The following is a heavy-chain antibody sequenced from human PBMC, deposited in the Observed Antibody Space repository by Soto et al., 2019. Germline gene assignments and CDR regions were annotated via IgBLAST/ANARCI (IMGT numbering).Heavy chain of an antibody. V-gene: IGHV5-10-1*01. CDR1: GYSFTSYW. D-gene: IGHD2-15*01. J-gene: IGHJ6*02. Sequence: EVQLVQSGAEVKKPGESLRISCKGSGYSFTSYWITWVRQMPGKGLEWMGRIDPSDSYTNYSPSFQGHVTISADKSISTAYLQWSSLKASDTAMYYCARLAIASRRGYYGMDVWGQGTTVTVSS. CDR3: ARLAIASRRGYYGMDV. CDR2: IDPSDSYT.